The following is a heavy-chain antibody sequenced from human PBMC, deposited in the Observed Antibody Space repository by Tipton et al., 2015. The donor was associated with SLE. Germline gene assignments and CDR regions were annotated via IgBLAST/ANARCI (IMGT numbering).Heavy chain of an antibody. CDR1: GFTFDDYG. J-gene: IGHJ6*02. V-gene: IGHV3-43D*03. CDR2: ITWDGDST. CDR3: AKEKDYGGDYYGMDV. Sequence: SLRLSCAASGFTFDDYGMHWVRQAPGKGLEWVSLITWDGDSTYYADSVKGRFTIARDNSKNSLYLQMNSLRAEDTALYYCAKEKDYGGDYYGMDVWGQGTTVTVSS. D-gene: IGHD4/OR15-4a*01.